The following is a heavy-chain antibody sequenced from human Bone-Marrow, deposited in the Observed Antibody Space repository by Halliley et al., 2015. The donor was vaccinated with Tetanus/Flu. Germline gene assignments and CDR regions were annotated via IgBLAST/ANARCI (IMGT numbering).Heavy chain of an antibody. V-gene: IGHV3-49*04. CDR2: VRSRAYGGTT. D-gene: IGHD6-13*01. CDR3: TRSGQHLAHDH. J-gene: IGHJ4*02. Sequence: SLRLSCTVSGFIFGDYAMSWVRQAPGKGLEWVGFVRSRAYGGTTEYAASMKGRFTISRDDPKSIAYLQMNSLKTDDTAVYYCTRSGQHLAHDHWGQGTLVTVSS. CDR1: GFIFGDYA.